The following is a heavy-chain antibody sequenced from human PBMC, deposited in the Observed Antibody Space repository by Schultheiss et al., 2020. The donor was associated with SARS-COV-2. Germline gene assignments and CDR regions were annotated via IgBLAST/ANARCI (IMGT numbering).Heavy chain of an antibody. CDR1: GYTFTGYY. V-gene: IGHV1-18*04. D-gene: IGHD2-2*01. Sequence: GESLKISCKGSGYTFTGYYMHWVRQAPGQGLEWMGWISAYNGNTNYAQKLQGRVTMTTDTSTSTAYMELRSLRSDDTAVYYCARDSGYCSSTSCYNYFDYWGQGTLVTVSS. J-gene: IGHJ4*02. CDR3: ARDSGYCSSTSCYNYFDY. CDR2: ISAYNGNT.